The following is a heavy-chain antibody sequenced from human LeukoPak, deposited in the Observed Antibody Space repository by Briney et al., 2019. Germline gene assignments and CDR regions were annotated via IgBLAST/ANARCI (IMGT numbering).Heavy chain of an antibody. CDR2: IYYSGST. V-gene: IGHV4-38-2*01. Sequence: PGGSLRLSCAASGFTFSSYVMSWVRQAPGKGLEWIGSIYYSGSTYYNPSLKSRVTTSVDTSKNQFSLKLSSVTAADTAVYYCARTLWFGELFQIYNWFDPWGQGTLVTVSS. J-gene: IGHJ5*02. CDR1: GFTFSSYV. D-gene: IGHD3-10*01. CDR3: ARTLWFGELFQIYNWFDP.